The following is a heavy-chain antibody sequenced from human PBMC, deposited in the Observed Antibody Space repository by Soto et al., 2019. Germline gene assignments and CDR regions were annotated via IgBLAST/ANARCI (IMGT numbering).Heavy chain of an antibody. CDR1: GFTVSSYG. Sequence: GGSLRLSCAASGFTVSSYGMHWVRQAAGKGLEWVAVISYDGSNKYYADSVKGRFTISRDNSKNTLYLQMNSLRAEDTAVYYCAKDRGGGSCCLGYWGQGTLVTVSS. CDR2: ISYDGSNK. J-gene: IGHJ4*02. CDR3: AKDRGGGSCCLGY. V-gene: IGHV3-30*18. D-gene: IGHD2-15*01.